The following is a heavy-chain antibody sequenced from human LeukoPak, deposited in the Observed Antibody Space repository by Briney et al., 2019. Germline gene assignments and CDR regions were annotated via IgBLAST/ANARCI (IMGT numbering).Heavy chain of an antibody. CDR2: ISGSGGST. Sequence: GGSLRLSCAASGFTFSSYAMSWVRQAPGKWLEWVSAISGSGGSTYYAHSVKGRFTISRNNSKNTLYLQMNSLRAEDTAVYYCAKQLWFGRNYGGNYYGMDVWGQGTTVTVSS. J-gene: IGHJ6*02. D-gene: IGHD3-10*01. CDR3: AKQLWFGRNYGGNYYGMDV. CDR1: GFTFSSYA. V-gene: IGHV3-23*01.